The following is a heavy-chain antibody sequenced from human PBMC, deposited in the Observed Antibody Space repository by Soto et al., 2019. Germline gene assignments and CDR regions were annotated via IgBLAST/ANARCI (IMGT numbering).Heavy chain of an antibody. CDR1: GYTFTSYD. D-gene: IGHD1-26*01. CDR3: ARAYRSYSKWFDH. Sequence: QVQLVQSGAEVKKPGASVKVSCKASGYTFTSYDINWVRQATGQGLEWMGWMNPNSGNTGYAQKLQGGITMTRNTSISTAYMELSSLRSEDTAVYYCARAYRSYSKWFDHWGQGTLVTVSS. CDR2: MNPNSGNT. J-gene: IGHJ5*02. V-gene: IGHV1-8*01.